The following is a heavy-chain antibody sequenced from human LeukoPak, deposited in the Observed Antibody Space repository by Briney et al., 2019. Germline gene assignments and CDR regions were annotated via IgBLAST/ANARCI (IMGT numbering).Heavy chain of an antibody. Sequence: SETLSLTCIVSGGSIDIYYWSWIRQPPGKGLEWIGYIYYTGSTNYNPSLKSRVTISVDTSKNQFSLKLSSVTAAHTAVYYCARPLRYGYLEAFDIWGRGTMVTVSS. CDR3: ARPLRYGYLEAFDI. CDR2: IYYTGST. J-gene: IGHJ3*02. V-gene: IGHV4-59*01. CDR1: GGSIDIYY. D-gene: IGHD5-18*01.